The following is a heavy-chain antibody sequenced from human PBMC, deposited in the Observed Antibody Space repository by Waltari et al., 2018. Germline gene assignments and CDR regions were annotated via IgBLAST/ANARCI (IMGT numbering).Heavy chain of an antibody. J-gene: IGHJ6*03. CDR2: IWFDGSKI. CDR3: ARCPDEYNYYYMEV. V-gene: IGHV3-33*08. Sequence: QVQLVESGGGVVRPGKSLRRSCAGRGVGCRSFGFHWVRQAPGKGLEWVAIIWFDGSKIYYADSVKGRFTISRDNSRNTVYLQMNSLRPEDSGVYYCARCPDEYNYYYMEVWGRGTTVSVSS. CDR1: GVGCRSFG.